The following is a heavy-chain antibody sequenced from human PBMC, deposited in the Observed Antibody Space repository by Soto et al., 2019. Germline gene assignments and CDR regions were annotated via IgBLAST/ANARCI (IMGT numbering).Heavy chain of an antibody. J-gene: IGHJ6*02. V-gene: IGHV1-2*04. Sequence: SLNVSCKASGYTFTVYYMHCVRQTPGQGLEWMGWINPNSGGTNYAQKFQGWVTMTRDTSISTAYMELSRLRSDDTAVYYCARSIVVVTAVPPPYYYYGMDVWGQGTTVTVSS. CDR1: GYTFTVYY. D-gene: IGHD2-2*01. CDR2: INPNSGGT. CDR3: ARSIVVVTAVPPPYYYYGMDV.